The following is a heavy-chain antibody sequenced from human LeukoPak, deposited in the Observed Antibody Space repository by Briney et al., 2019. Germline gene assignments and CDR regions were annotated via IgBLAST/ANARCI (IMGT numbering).Heavy chain of an antibody. D-gene: IGHD2-2*01. V-gene: IGHV3-21*01. CDR1: GGSFSGFY. Sequence: ETLSLTCAVYGGSFSGFYWNWIRQAPGKGLEWVSSISSSSSYIYYADSVKGRFTISRDNAKNSLYLQMNSLRAEDTAVYYCARDRSGGIVVWNGMDVWGQGTTVTVSS. CDR2: ISSSSSYI. J-gene: IGHJ6*02. CDR3: ARDRSGGIVVWNGMDV.